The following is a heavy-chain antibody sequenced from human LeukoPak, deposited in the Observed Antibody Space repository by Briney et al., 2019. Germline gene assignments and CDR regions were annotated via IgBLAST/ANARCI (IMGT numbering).Heavy chain of an antibody. V-gene: IGHV3-74*01. Sequence: GESLRLSCAASGFTFSSYWMHWVRQAPAKGLVWVSRINSDGSSTSYADSVKGRFTMSRDNAKNTLYLQMNSLRAEDTAVYYCVTGSSSGYWGQGTLVTVSS. D-gene: IGHD6-6*01. CDR1: GFTFSSYW. CDR2: INSDGSST. J-gene: IGHJ4*02. CDR3: VTGSSSGY.